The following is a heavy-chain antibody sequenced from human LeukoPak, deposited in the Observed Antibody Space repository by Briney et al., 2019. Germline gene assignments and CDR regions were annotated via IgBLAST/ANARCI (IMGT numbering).Heavy chain of an antibody. CDR1: GGSISSSSYY. CDR3: ASGGDSSSSSVDY. D-gene: IGHD6-6*01. V-gene: IGHV4-39*01. CDR2: IYYSGST. J-gene: IGHJ4*02. Sequence: PSETLSLTCTVSGGSISSSSYYWGWIRQPPGKGLEWIGSIYYSGSTYYNPSLKSRVTISVDTSKNQFSLKLSSATAADTAVYYCASGGDSSSSSVDYWGQGTLVTVSS.